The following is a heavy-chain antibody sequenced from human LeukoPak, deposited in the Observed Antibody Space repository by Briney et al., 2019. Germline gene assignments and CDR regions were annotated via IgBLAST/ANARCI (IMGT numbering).Heavy chain of an antibody. CDR1: GFTFSSYW. D-gene: IGHD3-22*01. Sequence: PGGSLRLSCAASGFTFSSYWMSWVRQAPGKGLEWVANIRQDGSEKYYVDSVKGRFTISRDNAKNSLYLQMNSLRAEDTAVYYCARVSGYYYDSSGYLADYWGQGTLVTVSS. V-gene: IGHV3-7*01. J-gene: IGHJ4*02. CDR2: IRQDGSEK. CDR3: ARVSGYYYDSSGYLADY.